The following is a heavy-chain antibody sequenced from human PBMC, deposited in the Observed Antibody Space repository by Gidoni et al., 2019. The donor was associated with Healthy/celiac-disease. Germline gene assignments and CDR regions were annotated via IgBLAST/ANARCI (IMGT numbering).Heavy chain of an antibody. CDR2: ISDDGSNK. D-gene: IGHD3-22*01. Sequence: QVQLVESGGGVVQPGRSLRLSCAASGFTFSSYRMHWVRQAPGKGLEWVAVISDDGSNKYYADSVKGRFTISRDNSKNTLYLQMNSLRAEDTAVYYCAKAHAYDNDYYYYGMDVWGQGTTVTVSS. V-gene: IGHV3-30*18. CDR1: GFTFSSYR. CDR3: AKAHAYDNDYYYYGMDV. J-gene: IGHJ6*02.